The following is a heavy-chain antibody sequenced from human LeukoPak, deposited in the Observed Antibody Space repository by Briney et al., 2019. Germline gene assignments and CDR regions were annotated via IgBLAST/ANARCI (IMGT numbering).Heavy chain of an antibody. CDR1: GYTFTSYD. D-gene: IGHD6-6*01. CDR2: MNPNSGNT. J-gene: IGHJ4*02. CDR3: ARVPYSSSSDFDY. V-gene: IGHV1-8*01. Sequence: ASVKVSCKASGYTFTSYDINWVRQATGQGLEWMGWMNPNSGNTDYAQKFQGRVTMTRNTSISTAYMELSSLRSEDTAVYYCARVPYSSSSDFDYWGQGTLVTVSS.